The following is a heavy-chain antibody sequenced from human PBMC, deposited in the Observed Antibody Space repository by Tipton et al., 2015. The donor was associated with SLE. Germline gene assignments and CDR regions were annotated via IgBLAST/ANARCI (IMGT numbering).Heavy chain of an antibody. CDR2: IYYSGST. CDR3: ARDFAAGKDY. D-gene: IGHD6-13*01. J-gene: IGHJ4*02. V-gene: IGHV4-59*01. Sequence: TLSLTCAVYGGSFSGYYWSWIRQPPGKGLEWIGYIYYSGSTNYNPSLKSRVTISVDTSKNQFSLKLSSVTAADTAVYYCARDFAAGKDYWGQGTLVTVSS. CDR1: GGSFSGYY.